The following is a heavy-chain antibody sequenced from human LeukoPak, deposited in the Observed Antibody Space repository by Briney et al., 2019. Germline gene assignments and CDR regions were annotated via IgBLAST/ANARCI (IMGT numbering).Heavy chain of an antibody. Sequence: ASVKVSCKASGYTFTSYYMHWVRQAPGQGLEWMGRINPNSGGTNYAQKFQGRVTMTRDTSISTAYMELSRLRSDDTAVYYCARFIPGYCSSTSCYDQNFDYWGQGTLVTVSS. CDR1: GYTFTSYY. CDR3: ARFIPGYCSSTSCYDQNFDY. CDR2: INPNSGGT. J-gene: IGHJ4*02. D-gene: IGHD2-2*01. V-gene: IGHV1-2*06.